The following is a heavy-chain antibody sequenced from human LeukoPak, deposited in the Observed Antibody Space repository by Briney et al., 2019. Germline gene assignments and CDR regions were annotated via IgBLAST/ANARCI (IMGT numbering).Heavy chain of an antibody. CDR1: GGSISSSSYY. CDR3: ARDRGGSNWNYHFDY. Sequence: SETLSLTCTVSGGSISSSSYYWGWIRQPPGKGLEWIGSIYHSGSTYYNPSLKSRVTISVDTSKNQFSLKLSSVTAADTAVYYCARDRGGSNWNYHFDYWGQGTLVTVSS. V-gene: IGHV4-39*07. D-gene: IGHD1-7*01. J-gene: IGHJ4*02. CDR2: IYHSGST.